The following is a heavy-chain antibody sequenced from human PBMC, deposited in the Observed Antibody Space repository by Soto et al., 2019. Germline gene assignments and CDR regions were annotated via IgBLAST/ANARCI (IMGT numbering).Heavy chain of an antibody. J-gene: IGHJ4*02. D-gene: IGHD2-21*02. CDR3: ASGGVGVVVTAADY. CDR1: GFTFSSYG. CDR2: ISYDGSNK. V-gene: IGHV3-30*03. Sequence: GGSLRLSCAASGFTFSSYGMHWVRQAPGKGLEWVAVISYDGSNKYYADSVKGRFTISRDNSKNTLYLQMNSLRAEDTAVYYCASGGVGVVVTAADYWGQGTLVTVSS.